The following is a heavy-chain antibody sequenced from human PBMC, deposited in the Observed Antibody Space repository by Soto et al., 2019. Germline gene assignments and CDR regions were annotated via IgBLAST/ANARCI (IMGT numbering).Heavy chain of an antibody. CDR3: AKENRRGYCSGGICYGYFDY. CDR1: GFTFSNYA. Sequence: EVQLLESGGGLVQPGGSLRLSCTASGFTFSNYAMSWVRQAPGTGLEWVSTISGSGDSTNYADSVKGQFAISRDNSNNRLYVQMDSLRVEDTAVYYCAKENRRGYCSGGICYGYFDYWGQGTLVTVSS. D-gene: IGHD2-15*01. V-gene: IGHV3-23*01. CDR2: ISGSGDST. J-gene: IGHJ4*02.